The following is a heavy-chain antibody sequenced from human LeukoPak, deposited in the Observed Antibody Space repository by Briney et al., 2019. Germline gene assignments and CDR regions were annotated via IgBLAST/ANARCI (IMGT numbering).Heavy chain of an antibody. D-gene: IGHD3-22*01. Sequence: SETLSLTCAVYGGSFSGYYWSWIRQPPGKGLEWTGEINHSGSTNYNPSLKSRVTISVDTSKNQFSLKLSSVTAADTAVYYCARGHIVVNYWGQGTLVTVSS. J-gene: IGHJ4*02. CDR3: ARGHIVVNY. CDR2: INHSGST. CDR1: GGSFSGYY. V-gene: IGHV4-34*01.